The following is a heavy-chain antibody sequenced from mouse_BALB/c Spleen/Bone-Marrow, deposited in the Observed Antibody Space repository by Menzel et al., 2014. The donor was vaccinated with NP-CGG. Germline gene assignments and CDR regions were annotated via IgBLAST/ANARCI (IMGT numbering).Heavy chain of an antibody. J-gene: IGHJ4*01. CDR3: ARGGHDFSLDY. V-gene: IGHV1-69*01. D-gene: IGHD2-4*01. Sequence: VQLQQSGAEFVMPGASVKMSCKASGYTFTDKWMHWVKQRPGQGLEWIGAIVTSDSYINYNQKFKGKASLTVDASSSTAYMHLSSLTSDDSAVYYCARGGHDFSLDYWGQGTSVIVSS. CDR2: IVTSDSYI. CDR1: GYTFTDKW.